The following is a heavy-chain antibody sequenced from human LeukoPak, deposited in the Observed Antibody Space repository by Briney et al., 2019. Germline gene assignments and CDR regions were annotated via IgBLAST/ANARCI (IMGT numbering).Heavy chain of an antibody. J-gene: IGHJ6*03. CDR1: GFIFKSYS. Sequence: GGSLRLSCEASGFIFKSYSMHWVRLTPGRGLEWLAVISYSGNDEDYADSVKGRFTISRDNSKKTLYLEMNSLRIEDTAVYFCAKGMLTYYYLDVWGKGTTVIV. CDR2: ISYSGNDE. D-gene: IGHD3-16*01. V-gene: IGHV3-30-3*01. CDR3: AKGMLTYYYLDV.